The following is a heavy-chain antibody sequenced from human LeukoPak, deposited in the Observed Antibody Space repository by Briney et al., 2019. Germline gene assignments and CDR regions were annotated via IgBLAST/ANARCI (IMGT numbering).Heavy chain of an antibody. Sequence: SETLSLTCTVSAGSISSYYWSCIRQPPGKGLEWIGYIYYSGSTNYNPSLKSRVTISVDTSKPQFSPKPSSVTAAETAVYYCARHVNYYGSGSYFPLPWFDPWGQGTLATVSS. D-gene: IGHD3-10*01. J-gene: IGHJ5*02. V-gene: IGHV4-59*08. CDR2: IYYSGST. CDR3: ARHVNYYGSGSYFPLPWFDP. CDR1: AGSISSYY.